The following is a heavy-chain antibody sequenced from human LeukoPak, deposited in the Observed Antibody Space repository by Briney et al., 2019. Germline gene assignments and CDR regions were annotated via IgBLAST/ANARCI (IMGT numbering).Heavy chain of an antibody. V-gene: IGHV3-9*01. CDR1: GFTFDDYA. D-gene: IGHD2-21*01. CDR3: ARDRARIWGDRTPIDY. J-gene: IGHJ4*02. Sequence: GGSLRLSCAASGFTFDDYAMHWVRQAPGKGLEWVSGISWNSGSIGYADSVKGRFTISRDNAKNSLYLQMNSLRAEDTAVYYCARDRARIWGDRTPIDYWGQGTLVTVSS. CDR2: ISWNSGSI.